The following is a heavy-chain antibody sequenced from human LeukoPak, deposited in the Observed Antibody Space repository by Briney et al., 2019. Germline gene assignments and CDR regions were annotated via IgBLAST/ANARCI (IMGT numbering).Heavy chain of an antibody. CDR1: GFTLTNSA. CDR2: ISFGGSDK. CDR3: ARGSGGSYYVTAFDF. Sequence: GGSLRLSCVASGFTLTNSAVHWVRQAPGKGLEWVAPISFGGSDKYYADSVKGRFTISSDNSKNTVYLQMNRLRAEDRAVYYCARGSGGSYYVTAFDFWGQGTMVTVSS. D-gene: IGHD1-26*01. V-gene: IGHV3-30*01. J-gene: IGHJ3*01.